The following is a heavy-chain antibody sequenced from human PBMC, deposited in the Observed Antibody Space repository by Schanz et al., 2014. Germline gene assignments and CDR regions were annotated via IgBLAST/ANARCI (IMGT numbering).Heavy chain of an antibody. Sequence: EVQLVESGGGLIQPGGSLRLSCAVSGFTVNTNYMSWVRQAPGKGLEWISSRYINSGSTQYADSVKGRFIISRDSSKNTLYLQMNSLRAEDTALYFCAKDPHKDYGGKPQAFDIWGQGTMVTVSS. V-gene: IGHV3-53*01. CDR3: AKDPHKDYGGKPQAFDI. J-gene: IGHJ3*02. CDR2: RYINSGST. D-gene: IGHD4-17*01. CDR1: GFTVNTNY.